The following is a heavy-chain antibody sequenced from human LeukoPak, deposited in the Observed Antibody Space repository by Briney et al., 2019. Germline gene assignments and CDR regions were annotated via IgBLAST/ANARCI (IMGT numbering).Heavy chain of an antibody. CDR1: GSIFSSYS. Sequence: PGGSLRLSCEASGSIFSSYSMNWARQAPGKGLEWVSSISSNSVYIHYADSVKGRFTISRDNAKNSLYLQMYSLRDEDTAVYYCARAAYNSDYFDLWGQGTLVTVS. V-gene: IGHV3-21*01. CDR3: ARAAYNSDYFDL. D-gene: IGHD6-19*01. J-gene: IGHJ4*02. CDR2: ISSNSVYI.